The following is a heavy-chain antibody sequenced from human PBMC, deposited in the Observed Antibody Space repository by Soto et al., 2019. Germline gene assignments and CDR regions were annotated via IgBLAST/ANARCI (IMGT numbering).Heavy chain of an antibody. D-gene: IGHD1-1*01. J-gene: IGHJ4*02. CDR3: ARPTDRYYFDY. CDR1: GYTFINYY. CDR2: INPSSGDT. V-gene: IGHV1-46*01. Sequence: QVQLVQSGAEVKKPGASVKISCKASGYTFINYYLHWVRLAPGQGLEWLGMINPSSGDTTSAQKFQARVTMTRGSSPRTVDLDLSSLRSDDTAVYYCARPTDRYYFDYWGQGTLVTVSS.